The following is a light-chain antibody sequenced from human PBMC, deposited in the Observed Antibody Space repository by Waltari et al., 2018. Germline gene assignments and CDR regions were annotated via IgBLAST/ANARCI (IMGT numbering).Light chain of an antibody. Sequence: QSALTQPASVSGSPGQSITISCTGTSSDVGGYKHVSWYQQHPGKAPKLIIYDAIKRPSGISNRLSGSKSDYTASLTISGLQTEDEGDYYCSSKSTSSVVVFGGGTKLTVL. J-gene: IGLJ2*01. V-gene: IGLV2-14*03. CDR2: DAI. CDR1: SSDVGGYKH. CDR3: SSKSTSSVVV.